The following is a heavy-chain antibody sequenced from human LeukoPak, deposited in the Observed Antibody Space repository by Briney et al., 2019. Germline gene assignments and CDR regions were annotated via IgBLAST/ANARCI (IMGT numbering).Heavy chain of an antibody. D-gene: IGHD3-22*01. CDR3: ARGNYYDSSGYYHDAFDI. Sequence: SETLSLTCTLAGGSISSYYWSWIRQPAGKGLEWIGRIYTSGSTNYNPSLKSRVPMSVDTSKNQFSLKLSSVTAADTAVYYCARGNYYDSSGYYHDAFDIWGQGTMVTVSS. J-gene: IGHJ3*02. CDR1: GGSISSYY. CDR2: IYTSGST. V-gene: IGHV4-4*07.